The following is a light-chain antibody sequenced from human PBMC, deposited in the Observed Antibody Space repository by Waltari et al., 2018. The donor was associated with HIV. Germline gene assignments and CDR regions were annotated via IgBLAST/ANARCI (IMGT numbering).Light chain of an antibody. V-gene: IGKV1-39*01. CDR2: DAS. CDR1: QTVTNK. J-gene: IGKJ4*01. Sequence: DIQMTQSPSSLSASVGDSVTITCRASQTVTNKVNWYQQKPGKAPKVLIYDASTLQSGVPSRFRGGGSWTDFTLTISSLQPEDFATYYCQQSYSTPVTFGGGTKVEIK. CDR3: QQSYSTPVT.